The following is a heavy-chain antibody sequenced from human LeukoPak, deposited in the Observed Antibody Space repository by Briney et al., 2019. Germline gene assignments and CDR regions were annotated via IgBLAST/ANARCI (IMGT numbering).Heavy chain of an antibody. CDR2: INPSGGST. CDR3: ARGRMVRGVNDAFDI. Sequence: ASVKVSCKASGYTFTSYYMHWVRQAPGQGLEWMGIINPSGGSTSYAQKFQGRVTMTRDMSTSTVYMELSSPRSEDTAVYYCARGRMVRGVNDAFDIWGQGTMVTVSS. CDR1: GYTFTSYY. J-gene: IGHJ3*02. D-gene: IGHD3-10*01. V-gene: IGHV1-46*01.